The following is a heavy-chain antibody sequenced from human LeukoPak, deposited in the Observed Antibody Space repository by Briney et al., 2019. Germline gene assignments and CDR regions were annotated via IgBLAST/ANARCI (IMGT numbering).Heavy chain of an antibody. V-gene: IGHV4-59*01. D-gene: IGHD3-3*01. Sequence: PSETLSLTCTVSGGSISSYYWSWIRQPPGKGLEWIGYIYYSGSTNYNPSLKSRVTISVDTSKNQFSLKLSSVTAADTAVYYCAREAVFFGVVNDAFDIWGQGTMVTVSS. CDR2: IYYSGST. J-gene: IGHJ3*02. CDR1: GGSISSYY. CDR3: AREAVFFGVVNDAFDI.